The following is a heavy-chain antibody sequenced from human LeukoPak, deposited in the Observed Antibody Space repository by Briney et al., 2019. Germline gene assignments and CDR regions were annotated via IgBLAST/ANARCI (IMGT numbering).Heavy chain of an antibody. J-gene: IGHJ4*02. CDR3: ARVPENYYDSSSYPYYFDY. CDR1: GGSFSGYY. Sequence: SETLSLTCAVYGGSFSGYYWSWIRQPPGKGLEWIGEINHSGSTNYNPSLKSRVTISVDTSKNQFSLKLSSVTAVDTAVYYCARVPENYYDSSSYPYYFDYWGQGTLVTVSS. D-gene: IGHD3-22*01. V-gene: IGHV4-34*01. CDR2: INHSGST.